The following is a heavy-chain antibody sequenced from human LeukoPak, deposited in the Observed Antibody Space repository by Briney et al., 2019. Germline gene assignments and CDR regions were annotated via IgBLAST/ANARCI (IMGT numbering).Heavy chain of an antibody. CDR3: ARTAGHYDFWSGYFYYFDY. J-gene: IGHJ4*02. CDR2: INSDGSST. Sequence: GGSLRLSCAASGFTFSNYWMHWVRQAPGKGLVWVSRINSDGSSTSYADSVKGRFTISRDNAKNTLYLQMNSLRAEDTAVYYCARTAGHYDFWSGYFYYFDYWGQGTLVTVSS. CDR1: GFTFSNYW. V-gene: IGHV3-74*01. D-gene: IGHD3-3*01.